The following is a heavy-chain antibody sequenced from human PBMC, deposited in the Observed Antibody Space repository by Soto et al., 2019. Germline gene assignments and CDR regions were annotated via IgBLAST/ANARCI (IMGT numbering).Heavy chain of an antibody. D-gene: IGHD6-19*01. V-gene: IGHV1-8*02. CDR1: GYTFTSYY. Sequence: ASVKVSCKASGYTFTSYYMHWVRQATGQGLEWMGWMNPNSGNTGYAQKFQGRVTMTRNTSISTAYMELSSLRSEDTAVYYCARGRGYSSGSGPFGEVFDYWGQGTLVTVSS. CDR3: ARGRGYSSGSGPFGEVFDY. CDR2: MNPNSGNT. J-gene: IGHJ4*02.